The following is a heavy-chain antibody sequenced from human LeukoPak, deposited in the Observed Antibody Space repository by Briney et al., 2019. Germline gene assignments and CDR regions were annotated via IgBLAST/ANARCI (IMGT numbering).Heavy chain of an antibody. CDR1: GGTFSNCA. CDR3: ARAGRPSGYYTYYYYYYYMDV. J-gene: IGHJ6*03. CDR2: INPNSGGT. Sequence: ASVKVSCKASGGTFSNCAISWVRQAPGQGLEWMGWINPNSGGTNYAQKFQGRVTMTRDTSISTAYVELSRLRSDDTAVYYCARAGRPSGYYTYYYYYYYMDVWGKGTTVTVSS. D-gene: IGHD3-22*01. V-gene: IGHV1-2*02.